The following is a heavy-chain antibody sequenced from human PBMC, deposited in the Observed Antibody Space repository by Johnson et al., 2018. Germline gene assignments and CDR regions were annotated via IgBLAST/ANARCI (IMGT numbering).Heavy chain of an antibody. J-gene: IGHJ3*01. D-gene: IGHD1-14*01. Sequence: VQLQESGGGLVEPGGSLRLSCAASGFNFSYYWMHWVRQPPGKGLVWVSRIHSDASATNYADSVKGRFTISRDTAKNTVYLQMNSLRAGETGVYFCARGDRVAFDLWGQGTVVVV. CDR3: ARGDRVAFDL. CDR2: IHSDASAT. CDR1: GFNFSYYW. V-gene: IGHV3-74*01.